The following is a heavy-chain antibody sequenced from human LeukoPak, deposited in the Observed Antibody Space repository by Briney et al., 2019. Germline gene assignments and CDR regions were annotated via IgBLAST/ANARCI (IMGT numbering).Heavy chain of an antibody. CDR3: AKVDLGERGYSGYGRGRFFDY. CDR2: ISGSGGST. J-gene: IGHJ4*02. V-gene: IGHV3-23*01. Sequence: PGGSLRLSCAASGFTFSSYGMSWVRQAPGKGLEWVSDISGSGGSTYYADSVKGRFTISRDNSKNTLYLQMNSLRAEDTAVYYCAKVDLGERGYSGYGRGRFFDYWGQGTLVTVSS. D-gene: IGHD5-12*01. CDR1: GFTFSSYG.